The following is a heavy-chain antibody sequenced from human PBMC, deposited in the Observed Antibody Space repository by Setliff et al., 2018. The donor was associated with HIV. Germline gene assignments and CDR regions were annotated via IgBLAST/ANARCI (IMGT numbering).Heavy chain of an antibody. D-gene: IGHD6-19*01. Sequence: SETLSLTCAVYGGSFSGYYWSWIRQPPGKGLEWIGEINHSGSTNYNPSLKSRVTISVDTSKNQFSLKLSSVTAADTAVYYCAAGIAVAGTDYYYYGMDVWGQGTTVTVSS. CDR1: GGSFSGYY. CDR3: AAGIAVAGTDYYYYGMDV. J-gene: IGHJ6*02. CDR2: INHSGST. V-gene: IGHV4-34*01.